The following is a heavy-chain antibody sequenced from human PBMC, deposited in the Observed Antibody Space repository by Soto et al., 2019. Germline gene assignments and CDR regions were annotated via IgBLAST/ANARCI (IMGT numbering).Heavy chain of an antibody. CDR2: ITTTSSTM. J-gene: IGHJ6*02. CDR1: GFIFSDYS. V-gene: IGHV3-48*02. CDR3: ARDSSGRQYYGMDV. D-gene: IGHD3-22*01. Sequence: PGGSLRLSCTPSGFIFSDYSMNWVRQAPGKGLEWISYITTTSSTMYYADSVKGRFTISRDNAKNSLYLQMNSLRDEDTAVYYCARDSSGRQYYGMDVWGQGNTVTVSS.